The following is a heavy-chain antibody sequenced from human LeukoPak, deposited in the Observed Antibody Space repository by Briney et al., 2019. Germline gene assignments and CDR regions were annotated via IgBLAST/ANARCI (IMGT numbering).Heavy chain of an antibody. CDR2: IYYSGST. CDR3: ARTDFWSGYPTDY. V-gene: IGHV4-59*01. J-gene: IGHJ4*02. D-gene: IGHD3-3*01. Sequence: SETLSLTCTVSGGSISSYYWGWIRQPPGKGLEWIGYIYYSGSTNYNPSLKSRVTISVDTSKNQFSLKLSSVTAADTAVYYCARTDFWSGYPTDYWGQGTLVTVSS. CDR1: GGSISSYY.